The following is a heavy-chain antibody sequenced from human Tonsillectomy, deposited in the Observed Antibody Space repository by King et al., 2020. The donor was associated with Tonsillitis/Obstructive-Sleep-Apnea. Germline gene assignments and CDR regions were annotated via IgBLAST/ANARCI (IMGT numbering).Heavy chain of an antibody. Sequence: VQLVESGGGLVQPGGSLRLSCAASGFTFSSYWMSWVRQAPGKGLEWVANRKQDGSEKYYVDSVKGRFTRSRDNAKNSLYLQMNSLRAEDTAVYYCARGAVLRYFDWLLVDDYWGQGTLVTVSS. D-gene: IGHD3-9*01. V-gene: IGHV3-7*04. CDR2: RKQDGSEK. CDR1: GFTFSSYW. CDR3: ARGAVLRYFDWLLVDDY. J-gene: IGHJ4*02.